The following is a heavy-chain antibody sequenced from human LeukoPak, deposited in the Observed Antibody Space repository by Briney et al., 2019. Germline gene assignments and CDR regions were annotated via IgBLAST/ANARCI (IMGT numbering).Heavy chain of an antibody. CDR3: ARDYCSGGSCFTDY. CDR2: IWYDGSNK. CDR1: GITFRNYG. J-gene: IGHJ4*02. D-gene: IGHD2-15*01. V-gene: IGHV3-33*01. Sequence: GGSLRLSCAASGITFRNYGMHWVRQAPGKGLEWVAFIWYDGSNKYYADSVKGRFTISRDNSKNTLYLQMNSLRAEDTAVYYCARDYCSGGSCFTDYWGQGTLVTVSS.